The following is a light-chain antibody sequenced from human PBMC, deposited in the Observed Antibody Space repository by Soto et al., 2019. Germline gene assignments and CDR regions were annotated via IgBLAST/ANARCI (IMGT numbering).Light chain of an antibody. CDR2: DAS. CDR3: QQSDNLLT. CDR1: QDISNY. Sequence: DIQMTQSPSSLSASVGDRVTITCQASQDISNYLNWYQQKPGKAPKLLIYDASNLETGVPSRFSGSGSGTDFTFTISSLQPEDIATYYWQQSDNLLTFGGGTKVEIK. J-gene: IGKJ4*01. V-gene: IGKV1-33*01.